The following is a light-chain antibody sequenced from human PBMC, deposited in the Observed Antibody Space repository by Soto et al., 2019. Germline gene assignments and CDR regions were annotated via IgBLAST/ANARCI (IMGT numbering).Light chain of an antibody. Sequence: DIQLTQSPSSLSASLGDSVTITCRASQAISSYLAWYQQKPGKVPELLIYATSSLQSGAPSRFSGSGSGTDFTLTISSRQTEDVATYYCHKYNHAPTFGGGTKVEIK. V-gene: IGKV1-27*01. CDR2: ATS. CDR3: HKYNHAPT. CDR1: QAISSY. J-gene: IGKJ4*01.